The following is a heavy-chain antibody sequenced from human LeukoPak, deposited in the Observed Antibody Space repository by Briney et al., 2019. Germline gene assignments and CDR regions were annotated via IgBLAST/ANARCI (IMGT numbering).Heavy chain of an antibody. Sequence: GGSLRLSCAASGFTFSSYAMSCVRQAPGKGLEWVSTISGSGGSTYYADSVKGRFTISRDNSKNTLYLQMNSLRAEDTAIYYCAKTGDWTSLGAFDVWGRGTMVTVSS. V-gene: IGHV3-23*01. CDR3: AKTGDWTSLGAFDV. D-gene: IGHD3/OR15-3a*01. J-gene: IGHJ3*01. CDR1: GFTFSSYA. CDR2: ISGSGGST.